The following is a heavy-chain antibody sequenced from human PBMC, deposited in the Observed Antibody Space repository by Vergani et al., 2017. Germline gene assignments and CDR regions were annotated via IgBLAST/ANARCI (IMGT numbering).Heavy chain of an antibody. V-gene: IGHV1-69*02. CDR2: IIPILGIA. CDR1: GGTFSSYT. D-gene: IGHD1-26*01. J-gene: IGHJ6*02. CDR3: ALGSRRSGMDV. Sequence: QVQLVQSGAEVKKPGSSVKVSCKASGGTFSSYTISWVRQAPGQGLEGMGRIIPILGIANYAQKFQGRVTITADKSTSTAYRGLSSLRSEDTAVYYCALGSRRSGMDVWGQGTTVTVSS.